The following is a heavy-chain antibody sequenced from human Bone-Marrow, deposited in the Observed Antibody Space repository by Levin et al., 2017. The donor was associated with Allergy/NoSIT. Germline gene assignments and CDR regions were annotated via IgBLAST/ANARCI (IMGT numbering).Heavy chain of an antibody. CDR1: GGSVNNGDYS. CDR3: AKGPIPINYYYGMDV. CDR2: IYHSGPT. Sequence: KSSETLSLTCAVSGGSVNNGDYSWNWIRQPPGTALEWIGYIYHSGPTFYNPSLKSRVTLSLDTSNNQFSLTLTSVTAADTAVYYCAKGPIPINYYYGMDVWGPGTTVAVSS. D-gene: IGHD2-2*01. J-gene: IGHJ6*02. V-gene: IGHV4-30-2*01.